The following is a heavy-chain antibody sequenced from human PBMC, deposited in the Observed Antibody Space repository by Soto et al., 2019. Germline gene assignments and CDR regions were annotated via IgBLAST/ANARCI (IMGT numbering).Heavy chain of an antibody. CDR2: INHSGST. CDR3: ARNRNRDAFDI. J-gene: IGHJ3*02. V-gene: IGHV4-34*01. Sequence: SETLSLTCAVYGGSFSGYYWSWIRQPPGKGLEWIGEINHSGSTNYNPSLKSRVTISVDTSKNQFSLKLSSVTAADTAVYYCARNRNRDAFDIWGQGTMVTVSS. D-gene: IGHD1-1*01. CDR1: GGSFSGYY.